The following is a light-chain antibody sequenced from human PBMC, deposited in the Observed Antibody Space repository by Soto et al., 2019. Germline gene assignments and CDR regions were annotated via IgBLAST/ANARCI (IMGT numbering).Light chain of an antibody. J-gene: IGKJ4*01. CDR2: AAS. CDR1: QGISSY. V-gene: IGKV1-9*01. Sequence: DIQLTQSPSFLSASVGDRVTITCRASQGISSYLAWYQQKPGKAPKLLIYAASILQSGVPSRFSGSGSGTEFTLTISSLQPEDFATYYCQQLNNYPLTLGGGTKVVIK. CDR3: QQLNNYPLT.